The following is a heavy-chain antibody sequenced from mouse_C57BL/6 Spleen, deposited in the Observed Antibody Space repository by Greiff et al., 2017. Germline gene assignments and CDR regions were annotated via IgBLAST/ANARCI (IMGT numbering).Heavy chain of an antibody. CDR3: TLSYSNFGRFAN. CDR1: GFYIKDAY. V-gene: IGHV14-4*01. J-gene: IGHJ3*01. Sequence: VQLQQSGAELVRPGASVKLSCTASGFYIKDAYMHWVKQRPEQGLEWIGWIDTENGDTEYASKFQGKATITADPSSNTAYLQLSSLTSEDTAVYYCTLSYSNFGRFANWGQGTLVTVSA. D-gene: IGHD2-5*01. CDR2: IDTENGDT.